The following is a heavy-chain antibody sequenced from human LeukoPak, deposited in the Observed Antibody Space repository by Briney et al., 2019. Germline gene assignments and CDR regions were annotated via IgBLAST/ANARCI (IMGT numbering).Heavy chain of an antibody. D-gene: IGHD3-10*01. Sequence: SVKVSCKASGGTFSSYTISWVRQAPGQGLEWMGRIIPILSIANYAQKFQGRVTITADKSTSTAYMELSSLRSEDTAVYYCARDRSRGSYNWFDPWGQGTLVTVSS. CDR1: GGTFSSYT. V-gene: IGHV1-69*04. CDR3: ARDRSRGSYNWFDP. CDR2: IIPILSIA. J-gene: IGHJ5*02.